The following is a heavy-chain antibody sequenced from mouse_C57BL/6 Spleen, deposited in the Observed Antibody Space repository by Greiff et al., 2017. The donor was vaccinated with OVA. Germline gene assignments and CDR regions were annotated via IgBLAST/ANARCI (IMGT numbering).Heavy chain of an antibody. V-gene: IGHV1-15*01. CDR3: TRFFPFAY. CDR1: GYTFTDYE. J-gene: IGHJ3*01. Sequence: VQLQQSGAELVRPGASVTLSCKASGYTFTDYEMHWVKQTPVHGLEWIGAIDPETGGTAYNQKFKGKAILTADKSSSTAYMELRSLTSEVSAVYYCTRFFPFAYWGQGTLVTVSA. CDR2: IDPETGGT.